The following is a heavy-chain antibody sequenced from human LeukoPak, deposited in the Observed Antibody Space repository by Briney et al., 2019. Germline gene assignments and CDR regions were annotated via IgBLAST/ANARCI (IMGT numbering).Heavy chain of an antibody. CDR2: ISSSSITI. Sequence: PGGSLRLPCAASGFTFSSYSMNWVRQAPGKGLEWVSYISSSSITIYHADPVKRRFPLSRDNAKNSLYLQMNSLRAEDTAVYYCARSHYDVWSGYRGGGPFDYWGQGTLVTVSS. CDR1: GFTFSSYS. V-gene: IGHV3-48*04. J-gene: IGHJ4*02. CDR3: ARSHYDVWSGYRGGGPFDY. D-gene: IGHD3-3*01.